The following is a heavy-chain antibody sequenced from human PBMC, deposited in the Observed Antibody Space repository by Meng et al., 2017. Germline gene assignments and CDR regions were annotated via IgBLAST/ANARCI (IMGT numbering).Heavy chain of an antibody. D-gene: IGHD6-19*01. Sequence: VRRVGSGGCVVQPGRSLRLCCAASGFTFRSYGMHWCRQAPGKGLEWVAVIWYDGSNKYYADSVKGRFTISRDNSKNTLYLQMNSLRAEDTAVYYCARGGYSSGWPYFDYWGQGTLVTVSS. J-gene: IGHJ4*02. CDR1: GFTFRSYG. CDR2: IWYDGSNK. V-gene: IGHV3-33*01. CDR3: ARGGYSSGWPYFDY.